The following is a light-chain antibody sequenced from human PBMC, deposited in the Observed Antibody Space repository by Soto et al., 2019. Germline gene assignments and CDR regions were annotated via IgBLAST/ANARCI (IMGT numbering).Light chain of an antibody. CDR3: CSYAGSSTFVV. Sequence: QSALTQPASVSGSPGQSITISCTGTSSDVGSYNLVSWYQQHPGKAPKLMIYEGSKRPSGVSNRFSGSKSGNTASLTISGLQAEDGAVYYCCSYAGSSTFVVFGGGTKLTVL. CDR1: SSDVGSYNL. V-gene: IGLV2-23*03. J-gene: IGLJ2*01. CDR2: EGS.